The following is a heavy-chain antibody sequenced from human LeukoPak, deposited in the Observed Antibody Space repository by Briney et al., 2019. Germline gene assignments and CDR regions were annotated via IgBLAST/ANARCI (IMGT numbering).Heavy chain of an antibody. J-gene: IGHJ5*01. CDR1: GGSISSYY. V-gene: IGHV4-59*01. CDR2: IYYSGSI. CDR3: ASQPFGSSWYWFDS. Sequence: SETLSLTCTVSGGSISSYYWSWIRQPPGKGLEWIGYIYYSGSINYNPSLKSRVTMSVDRSKNQFSLKLSSVTAADTAVYYCASQPFGSSWYWFDSWGQGTLVTVSS. D-gene: IGHD6-13*01.